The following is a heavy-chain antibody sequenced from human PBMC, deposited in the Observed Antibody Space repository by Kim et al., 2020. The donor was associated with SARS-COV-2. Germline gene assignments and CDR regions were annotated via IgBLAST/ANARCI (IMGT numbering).Heavy chain of an antibody. V-gene: IGHV3-64*01. CDR2: ISSNGGST. CDR3: ARDPLALGWCSGGSCHGYFDY. J-gene: IGHJ4*02. CDR1: GFTFSSYA. D-gene: IGHD2-15*01. Sequence: GGSLRLSCAASGFTFSSYAMHWVRQAPGKGLEYVSAISSNGGSTYYANSVKGRFTISRDNSKNTLYLQMGSLRAEDMAVYYCARDPLALGWCSGGSCHGYFDYWGQGTLVTVSS.